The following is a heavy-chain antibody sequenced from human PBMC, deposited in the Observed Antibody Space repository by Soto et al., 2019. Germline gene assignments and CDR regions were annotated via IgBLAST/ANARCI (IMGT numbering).Heavy chain of an antibody. D-gene: IGHD3-22*01. J-gene: IGHJ4*02. Sequence: EVQLVESGGGLVQPGGSLRLSCAASGFTFSSYNMNWVRQAPGEGLEWVSYISGSGSALYYADSVKGRFTISRDNAKNSLYLQMNSLRDEDTAVYYCARDHSSGYYGKGRFDYWGQGTLVTVSS. CDR1: GFTFSSYN. CDR2: ISGSGSAL. V-gene: IGHV3-48*02. CDR3: ARDHSSGYYGKGRFDY.